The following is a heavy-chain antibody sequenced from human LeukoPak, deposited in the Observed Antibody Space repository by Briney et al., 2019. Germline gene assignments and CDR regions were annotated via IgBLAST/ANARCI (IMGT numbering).Heavy chain of an antibody. J-gene: IGHJ6*02. CDR3: ARGGYNWNGIPYGMDV. CDR1: GYTFTGYY. CDR2: INPSGGST. Sequence: ASVKVSCKASGYTFTGYYMHWVRQAPGQGLEWIGIINPSGGSTSYAQKFQGRVTMTRDTSTSTVYMELSSLRSEDTAVYYCARGGYNWNGIPYGMDVWGQGTTVTVPS. V-gene: IGHV1-46*01. D-gene: IGHD1-20*01.